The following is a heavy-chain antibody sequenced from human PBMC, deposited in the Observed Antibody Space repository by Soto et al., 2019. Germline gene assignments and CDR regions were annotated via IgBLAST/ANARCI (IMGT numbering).Heavy chain of an antibody. Sequence: QMQLVQSGAEVKRPGASVRVSCKSSGYTFTSFYIHWVRQAPGQGLEWMGIINPSGGITNFAQRFQGRVTITREMDTNTHYMELSSLKSDDTAVYYCASSPAFSSSWYGIPPDPSHGMDVWGQGTTVTVS. V-gene: IGHV1-46*01. CDR2: INPSGGIT. D-gene: IGHD6-13*01. J-gene: IGHJ6*02. CDR1: GYTFTSFY. CDR3: ASSPAFSSSWYGIPPDPSHGMDV.